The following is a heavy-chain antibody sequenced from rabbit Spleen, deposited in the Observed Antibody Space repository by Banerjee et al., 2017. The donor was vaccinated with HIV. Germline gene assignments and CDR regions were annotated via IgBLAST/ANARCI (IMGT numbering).Heavy chain of an antibody. D-gene: IGHD1-1*01. Sequence: QEQLVESGGGLVTLGGSLKLSCKASGIDFSSYGFSWVRQAPGKGLEWIAYIYPDYGSTDYASWVNGRFTISLDNAQNTVFLQMTSLTAADTATYFCARDLTGVIGWNFNLWGPGTLVTVS. V-gene: IGHV1S47*01. CDR1: GIDFSSYG. J-gene: IGHJ4*01. CDR2: IYPDYGST. CDR3: ARDLTGVIGWNFNL.